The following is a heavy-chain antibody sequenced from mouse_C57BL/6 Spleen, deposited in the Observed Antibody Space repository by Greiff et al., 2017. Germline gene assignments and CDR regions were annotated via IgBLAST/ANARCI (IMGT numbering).Heavy chain of an antibody. D-gene: IGHD1-1*01. V-gene: IGHV7-1*01. Sequence: EVKLMESGGGLVQSGRSLRLSCATSGFTFSDFYMEWVRQAPGQGLEWIAASRNKANDYTTEYSASVKGRFIVSRDTSQSILYLQMNALRAEDTAICYCARDNYGYFDYWGQGTTLTVSS. CDR3: ARDNYGYFDY. CDR1: GFTFSDFY. J-gene: IGHJ2*01. CDR2: SRNKANDYTT.